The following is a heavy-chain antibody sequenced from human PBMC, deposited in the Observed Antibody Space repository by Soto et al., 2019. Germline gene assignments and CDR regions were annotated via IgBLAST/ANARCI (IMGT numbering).Heavy chain of an antibody. D-gene: IGHD4-17*01. CDR2: IYYSGST. CDR3: ARHQSSYGDLDY. Sequence: SETLSLTCTVSGGSISSYYWSWIRQPPGKGLEWIGYIYYSGSTNYNPSLKSRVTISVDTSKNQFSLKLSSVTAADTAVYYCARHQSSYGDLDYWGQGTLVTVS. V-gene: IGHV4-59*08. CDR1: GGSISSYY. J-gene: IGHJ4*02.